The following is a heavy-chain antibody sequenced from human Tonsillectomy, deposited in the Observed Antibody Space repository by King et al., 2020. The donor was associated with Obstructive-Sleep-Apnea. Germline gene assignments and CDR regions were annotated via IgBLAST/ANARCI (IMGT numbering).Heavy chain of an antibody. CDR1: GDSISSYY. D-gene: IGHD1-26*01. Sequence: LQLQESGPGLVKPSETLSLTCTVSGDSISSYYWSWIRQPPGKGLEWIGYIYYIGSTKYNPSLQSRVTISADTSKNQLSLKLSSVTAADTAVYYCARNTEHYYYYGMDVWGQGTTVTVSS. CDR2: IYYIGST. J-gene: IGHJ6*02. CDR3: ARNTEHYYYYGMDV. V-gene: IGHV4-59*08.